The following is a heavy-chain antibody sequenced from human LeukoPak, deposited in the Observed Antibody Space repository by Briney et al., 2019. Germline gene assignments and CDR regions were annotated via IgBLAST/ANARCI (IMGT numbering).Heavy chain of an antibody. V-gene: IGHV1-2*02. CDR1: GYTFTGYY. CDR2: INPNSGGT. J-gene: IGHJ3*02. CDR3: ARDRRDSKGAFDI. D-gene: IGHD3-22*01. Sequence: ASVKVSCKASGYTFTGYYMHWVRQAPGQGLEWMGWINPNSGGTNYAQKFQGRVTMTRDTSISTAYMELSRLRSDDTAVYYCARDRRDSKGAFDIWGQGTVVTVSS.